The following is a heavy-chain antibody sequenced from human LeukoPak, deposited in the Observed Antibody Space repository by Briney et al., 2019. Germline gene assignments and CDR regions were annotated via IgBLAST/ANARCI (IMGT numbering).Heavy chain of an antibody. J-gene: IGHJ6*02. CDR2: IYYSGST. D-gene: IGHD2-2*01. V-gene: IGHV4-39*01. Sequence: SETLSLTCTVSGGSISSSSYYWGWIRQPPGKGLEWIGSIYYSGSTYYNPSLKSRVTISVDTSKTQFSLKLSSVTAADTAVYYCARYCSSTSCPAYYYYGMDVWGQGTTVTVSS. CDR3: ARYCSSTSCPAYYYYGMDV. CDR1: GGSISSSSYY.